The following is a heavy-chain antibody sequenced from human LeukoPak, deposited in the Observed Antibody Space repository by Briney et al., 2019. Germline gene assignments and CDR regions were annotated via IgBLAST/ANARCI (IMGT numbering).Heavy chain of an antibody. J-gene: IGHJ3*02. V-gene: IGHV5-51*01. Sequence: GEPLKIFFRPSGYSFPDYWIGWVRQMPGKGLEWMGIIYPGDSDTRESPSFQGQVTRSADTSINTAYLQRKSLRASDTAMYFCARHGPKPGTADALDIWGQGTGVTVSS. CDR2: IYPGDSDT. D-gene: IGHD1-14*01. CDR1: GYSFPDYW. CDR3: ARHGPKPGTADALDI.